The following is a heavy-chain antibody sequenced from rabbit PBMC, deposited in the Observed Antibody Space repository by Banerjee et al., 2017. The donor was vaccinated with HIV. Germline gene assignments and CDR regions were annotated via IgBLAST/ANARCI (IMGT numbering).Heavy chain of an antibody. CDR1: GFSFSSSYY. J-gene: IGHJ4*01. CDR2: IGTGSGST. V-gene: IGHV1S43*01. CDR3: ARYSDYGDDYFNL. D-gene: IGHD2-1*01. Sequence: QSLEESGGDLVKPGASLTLTCTASGFSFSSSYYMCWVRQAPGKGLEWIGCIGTGSGSTWYASWVNGRFTISRSTSLNTVDLKMTSLTAADTATYFCARYSDYGDDYFNLWGPGTLVTVS.